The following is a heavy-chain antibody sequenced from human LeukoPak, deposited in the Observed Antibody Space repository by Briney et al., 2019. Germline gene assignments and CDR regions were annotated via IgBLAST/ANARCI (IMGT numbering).Heavy chain of an antibody. CDR2: INHSGSI. CDR3: ARHPSSGYYYDYYYGMDV. D-gene: IGHD3-22*01. J-gene: IGHJ6*02. V-gene: IGHV4-34*01. Sequence: SETLSLTCAVYGGSLSGYYWSWIRQPPGKGLEWIGEINHSGSINHNPSLKSRVTISVDTSKNQFSLKLSSVTAADTAVYYCARHPSSGYYYDYYYGMDVWGQGTTVTVSS. CDR1: GGSLSGYY.